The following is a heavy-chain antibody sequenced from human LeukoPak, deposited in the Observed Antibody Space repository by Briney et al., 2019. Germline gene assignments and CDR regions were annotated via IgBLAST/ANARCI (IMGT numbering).Heavy chain of an antibody. CDR2: IYYSGST. V-gene: IGHV4-59*12. J-gene: IGHJ4*02. CDR3: ARPNWNDLHFDY. CDR1: GGSISSYY. D-gene: IGHD1-1*01. Sequence: SETLSLTCTVSGGSISSYYWSWIRQPPGKGLEWIGYIYYSGSTNYNPSLKSRVTISVDTSKNQFSLRLSSVTAADTAVYYCARPNWNDLHFDYWGQGTLVTVSS.